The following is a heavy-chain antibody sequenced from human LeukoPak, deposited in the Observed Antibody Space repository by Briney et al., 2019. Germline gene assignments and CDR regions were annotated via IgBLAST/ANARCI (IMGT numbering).Heavy chain of an antibody. CDR1: GGSISSYY. V-gene: IGHV4-59*01. Sequence: SETLSLTCTVSGGSISSYYWSWIRQPPGKGLEWIGYIYYSGSTNYNPSLKSRVTISVDTSKNQFSLKLNSVTAADTAVYYCARVSIAARVLDYCGQGTLVTVSS. CDR2: IYYSGST. D-gene: IGHD6-6*01. J-gene: IGHJ4*02. CDR3: ARVSIAARVLDY.